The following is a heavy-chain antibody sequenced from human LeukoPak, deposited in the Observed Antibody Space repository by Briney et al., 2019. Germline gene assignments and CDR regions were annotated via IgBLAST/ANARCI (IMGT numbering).Heavy chain of an antibody. CDR1: GFTFGDYA. Sequence: GGSLRLSCTASGFTFGDYAMSWFRQAPGKGLEWVGFIRSKAYGGTTEYAASVKGRFTISRDDPKSIAYLQMNSLKTEDTAVYYCTTGAVGATGVDYWGQGTLVTVSS. J-gene: IGHJ4*02. D-gene: IGHD1-26*01. CDR2: IRSKAYGGTT. V-gene: IGHV3-49*03. CDR3: TTGAVGATGVDY.